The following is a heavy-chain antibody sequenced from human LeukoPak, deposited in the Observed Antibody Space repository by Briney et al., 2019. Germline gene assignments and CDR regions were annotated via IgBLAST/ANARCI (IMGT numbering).Heavy chain of an antibody. Sequence: SVKVSCKASGGTFSSYAISWVRQAPGQGLEWMGGIIPIFGTANYVQKFQGRVTITTDESTSTAYMELSSLRSEDTAVYYCARDRYTYYYGSGSYNAFDIWGQGTMVTVSS. CDR3: ARDRYTYYYGSGSYNAFDI. J-gene: IGHJ3*02. CDR2: IIPIFGTA. V-gene: IGHV1-69*05. CDR1: GGTFSSYA. D-gene: IGHD3-10*01.